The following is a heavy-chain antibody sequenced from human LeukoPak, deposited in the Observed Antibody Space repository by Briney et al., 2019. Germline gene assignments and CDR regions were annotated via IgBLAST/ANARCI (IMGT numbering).Heavy chain of an antibody. Sequence: GGSLRLSCAVSGFAFGSEAMSWVRQSPARGLEWVASISPGGGTTYYADYVKGRFTISRDNSKNSLFVQMNSLRAEDTAVYYCARFIAAAGPYYYGMDVWGQGTTVTVSS. CDR2: ISPGGGTT. CDR1: GFAFGSEA. J-gene: IGHJ6*02. CDR3: ARFIAAAGPYYYGMDV. D-gene: IGHD6-13*01. V-gene: IGHV3-23*01.